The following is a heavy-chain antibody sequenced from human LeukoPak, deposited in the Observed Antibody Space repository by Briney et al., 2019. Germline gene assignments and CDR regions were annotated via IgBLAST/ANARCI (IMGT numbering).Heavy chain of an antibody. CDR3: AKAGHRYYYDSNGYYRFFDY. D-gene: IGHD3-22*01. V-gene: IGHV3-23*01. CDR2: ISGSGGST. CDR1: GFTFSSYA. Sequence: GGSLRLSCAASGFTFSSYAMSWVRQAPGKGLEWVSAISGSGGSTYYADSVKGRFTISRDNSKNTLYLQMNSLRAEDTAVYYCAKAGHRYYYDSNGYYRFFDYRGQGTLVTVSS. J-gene: IGHJ4*02.